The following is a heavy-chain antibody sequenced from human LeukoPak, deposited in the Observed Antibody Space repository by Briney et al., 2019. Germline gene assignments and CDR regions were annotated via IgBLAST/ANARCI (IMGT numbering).Heavy chain of an antibody. J-gene: IGHJ4*02. CDR3: ANSPWFGDCNFDY. CDR1: GFTFDDYA. D-gene: IGHD3-10*01. Sequence: GGSLRLSCAASGFTFDDYAMHWVRQAPGKGLEWVSGISRNSGSIGYADSVKGRFTISRDNAKNSLYLQMNSLRAEDTALYYCANSPWFGDCNFDYWGQGTLVTVSS. CDR2: ISRNSGSI. V-gene: IGHV3-9*01.